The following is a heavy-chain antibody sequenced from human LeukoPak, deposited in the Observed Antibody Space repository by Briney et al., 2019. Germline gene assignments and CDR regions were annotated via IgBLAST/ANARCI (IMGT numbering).Heavy chain of an antibody. V-gene: IGHV3-11*01. D-gene: IGHD3-22*01. CDR1: GFTFSDYY. J-gene: IGHJ6*02. Sequence: GGSLRLSCAASGFTFSDYYMSWIRQAPGKGLEWVSYISSSGSTIYYADSVKGRFTISRDNAKNSLYLQMNSLRAEDTAVYYCARDPEVVITGDRGYYYYGMDVWGQGPRSPSP. CDR2: ISSSGSTI. CDR3: ARDPEVVITGDRGYYYYGMDV.